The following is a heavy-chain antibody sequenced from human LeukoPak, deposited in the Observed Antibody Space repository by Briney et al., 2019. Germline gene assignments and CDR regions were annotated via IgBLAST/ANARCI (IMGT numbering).Heavy chain of an antibody. J-gene: IGHJ4*02. CDR3: LGRDGGNSPYYFDY. CDR2: INPNSGGT. CDR1: GYTFTGYY. D-gene: IGHD4-23*01. V-gene: IGHV1-2*02. Sequence: ASVKVSCKASGYTFTGYYMHWVRQAPGQGLEWMGWINPNSGGTNYAQKFQGRVTTTRDTSISTAYMELSRLRSDDTAVYYCLGRDGGNSPYYFDYWGQGTLVTVSS.